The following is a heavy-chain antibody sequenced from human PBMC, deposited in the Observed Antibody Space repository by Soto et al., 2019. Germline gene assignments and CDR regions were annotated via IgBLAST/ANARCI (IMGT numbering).Heavy chain of an antibody. D-gene: IGHD3-22*01. CDR1: GYTFTGYY. V-gene: IGHV1-2*02. Sequence: ASVKVSCKAHGYTFTGYYIHWVRQAPGQGLEWMGWIDPSSGDTNYAQKFQGRATMTRATSISTAYMSLSRLTSDDTAVYYCSRPAPGPFYYDSSGYFISDYWGQGTLVTVSS. CDR2: IDPSSGDT. CDR3: SRPAPGPFYYDSSGYFISDY. J-gene: IGHJ4*02.